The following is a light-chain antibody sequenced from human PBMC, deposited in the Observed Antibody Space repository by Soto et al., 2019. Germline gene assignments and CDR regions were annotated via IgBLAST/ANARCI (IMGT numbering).Light chain of an antibody. CDR2: DAS. CDR1: QSISSN. V-gene: IGKV3-15*01. Sequence: EMVMTQSSATLSVSPGERATLSCRASQSISSNLAWYQQKPGQAPRLLIYDASTRATGIPARFSGSGSGTEFTLTINSLQSEDVAVYYCQQYNDWPPKYTFGQGTKLEIK. CDR3: QQYNDWPPKYT. J-gene: IGKJ2*01.